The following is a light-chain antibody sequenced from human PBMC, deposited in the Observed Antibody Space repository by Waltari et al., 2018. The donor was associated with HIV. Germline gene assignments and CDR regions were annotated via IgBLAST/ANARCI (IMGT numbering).Light chain of an antibody. CDR1: SSNVGGYNY. CDR3: CSYAGSYSWV. CDR2: DVS. J-gene: IGLJ3*02. V-gene: IGLV2-11*01. Sequence: QSARPQPGSVSGSPGRTVTISCTGTSSNVGGYNYVSRYKQHPGKAPKLMIYDVSKRPSGVPDRFSGSKSGNTASLTISGLQAEDEADYYCCSYAGSYSWVFGGGTKLTVL.